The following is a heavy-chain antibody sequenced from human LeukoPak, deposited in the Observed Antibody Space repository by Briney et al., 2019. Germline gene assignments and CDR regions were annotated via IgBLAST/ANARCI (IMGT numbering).Heavy chain of an antibody. CDR3: AKDLITMVRGSPMDV. CDR1: GFTFSHYG. CDR2: LVYDGFYK. Sequence: GGSLRLSCAASGFTFSHYGMHCVRHAPGKGLEWVALLVYDGFYKYYADSVKGRFTISRDDSRNTLYLQLSSLRAEDTAVYYCAKDLITMVRGSPMDVWGQGTTVTVSS. J-gene: IGHJ6*02. V-gene: IGHV3-30*18. D-gene: IGHD3-10*01.